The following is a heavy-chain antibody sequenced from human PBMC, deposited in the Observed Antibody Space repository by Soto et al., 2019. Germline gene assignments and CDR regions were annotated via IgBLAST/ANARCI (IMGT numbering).Heavy chain of an antibody. CDR2: IYYSGST. CDR1: GGSISSYY. CDR3: ARFNYEFWSGTCQDCYFDF. J-gene: IGHJ4*02. V-gene: IGHV4-59*12. D-gene: IGHD3-3*01. Sequence: PSETLSLTCTVSGGSISSYYWSWIRQPPGKGLEWIGYIYYSGSTNYNPPLKSRVTISVDTSKNQFSLKLSSVTAADTAVYYCARFNYEFWSGTCQDCYFDFWGQGTLVTVSS.